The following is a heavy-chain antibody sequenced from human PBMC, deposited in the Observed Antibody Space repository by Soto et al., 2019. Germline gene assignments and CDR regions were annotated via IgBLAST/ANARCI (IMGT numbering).Heavy chain of an antibody. J-gene: IGHJ4*02. Sequence: QVQLVQSGAEVKKPGASMKVSCKASGYTFSSYGISWVRQAPGQGLEWMGWISGYNGNTKFAPKLQGRLTMTTDTSTSTAYMELRSLRSDDTAVYYCAREASITGTPEYWGQGTLVTVSS. CDR3: AREASITGTPEY. CDR1: GYTFSSYG. CDR2: ISGYNGNT. V-gene: IGHV1-18*01. D-gene: IGHD1-20*01.